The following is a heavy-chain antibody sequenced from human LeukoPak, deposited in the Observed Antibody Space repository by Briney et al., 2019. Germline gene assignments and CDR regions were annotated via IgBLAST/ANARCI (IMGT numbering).Heavy chain of an antibody. CDR3: ARGGDGYNPYWYFDL. CDR2: IIPILGIA. V-gene: IGHV1-69*04. Sequence: SVKVSCKASGGTFSSYAISWVRQAPGQGLEWMGRIIPILGIANYAQKFQGRVTITAAKSTSTAYMELSSLRSEDTAVYYCARGGDGYNPYWYFDLWGRGTLVTVSS. D-gene: IGHD5-24*01. CDR1: GGTFSSYA. J-gene: IGHJ2*01.